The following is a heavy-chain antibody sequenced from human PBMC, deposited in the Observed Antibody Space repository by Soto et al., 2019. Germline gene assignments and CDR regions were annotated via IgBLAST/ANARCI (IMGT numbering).Heavy chain of an antibody. CDR2: IIPIFGTA. CDR3: ARGLWAYGGTIDAFDI. J-gene: IGHJ3*02. D-gene: IGHD4-17*01. V-gene: IGHV1-69*13. Sequence: SVKVSCKAFGGTFSSYAISWVRQAPGQGLEWMGGIIPIFGTANYAQKFQGRVTITADESTSTAYMELSSLRSEDTAVYYCARGLWAYGGTIDAFDIWGQGTMVTVSS. CDR1: GGTFSSYA.